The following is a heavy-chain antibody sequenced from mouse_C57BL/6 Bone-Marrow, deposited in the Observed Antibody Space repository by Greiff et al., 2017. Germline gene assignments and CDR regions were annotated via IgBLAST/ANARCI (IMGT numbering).Heavy chain of an antibody. CDR2: INPNYGTT. Sequence: EVKLMESGPELVKPGASVKISCKASGYSFTDYNMNWVKQSNGKSLEWIGVINPNYGTTSYNQKFKGKATWTVDQSSSTAYMQLRSLTSEDSAVYYCARRRTGFPLDYWGQGTTLTVSS. V-gene: IGHV1-39*01. CDR3: ARRRTGFPLDY. J-gene: IGHJ2*01. CDR1: GYSFTDYN. D-gene: IGHD2-2*01.